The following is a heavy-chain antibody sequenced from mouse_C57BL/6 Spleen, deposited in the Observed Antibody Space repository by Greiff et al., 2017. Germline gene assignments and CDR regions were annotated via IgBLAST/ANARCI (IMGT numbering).Heavy chain of an antibody. V-gene: IGHV1-7*01. D-gene: IGHD1-1*01. CDR2: INPSSGYT. CDR1: GYTFTSYW. Sequence: VQLQQSGAELAKPGASVKLSCKASGYTFTSYWMHWVKQRPGQGLAWIGYINPSSGYTKYNQKFKDKATLTADKSSSTAYMQLSSLTYEDSAVYYCARSYSPGGYAMDYWGQGTSVTVSS. J-gene: IGHJ4*01. CDR3: ARSYSPGGYAMDY.